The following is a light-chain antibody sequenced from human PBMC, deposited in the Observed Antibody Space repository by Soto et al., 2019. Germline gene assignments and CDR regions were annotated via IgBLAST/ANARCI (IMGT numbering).Light chain of an antibody. J-gene: IGLJ2*01. CDR2: EVN. CDR1: SSDVGGYDY. V-gene: IGLV2-14*01. CDR3: CSYTSSGAHV. Sequence: QSALTQPASASGSPGQSITISCTGTSSDVGGYDYVSWHQQHPGKAPKLMIYEVNTRPSGVSNRFSGSKSGNTASLTISGLQAEDETDYYCCSYTSSGAHVFGGGTKVTLL.